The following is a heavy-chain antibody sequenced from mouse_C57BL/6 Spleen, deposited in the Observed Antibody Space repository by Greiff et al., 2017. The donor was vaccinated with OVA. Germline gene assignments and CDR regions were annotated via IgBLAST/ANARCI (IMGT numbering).Heavy chain of an antibody. CDR1: GYSFTSYY. Sequence: ESGPELVKPGASVKISCKASGYSFTSYYIHWVKQRPGQGLEWIGWIYPGSGNTKYNEKFKGKATLTADTSSSTAYMQLSSLTSEDSAVYYCARGNWDGGAMDYWGQGTSVTVSS. V-gene: IGHV1-66*01. D-gene: IGHD4-1*01. CDR3: ARGNWDGGAMDY. J-gene: IGHJ4*01. CDR2: IYPGSGNT.